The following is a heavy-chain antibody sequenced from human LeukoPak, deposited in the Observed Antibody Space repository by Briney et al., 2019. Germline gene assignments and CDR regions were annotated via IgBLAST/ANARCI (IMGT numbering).Heavy chain of an antibody. J-gene: IGHJ4*02. D-gene: IGHD3-3*01. CDR2: VSAKGRST. CDR3: AKDLEWLSYFDY. CDR1: GFTFGTNA. Sequence: PGRSLRLSCAASGFTFGTNATGSVRHDPGNWLEWVSSVSAKGRSTYYADSVKGRFNISRDNSKNTLYLQMNSLRAEDTAVYYCAKDLEWLSYFDYWGQGTLVTVSS. V-gene: IGHV3-23*01.